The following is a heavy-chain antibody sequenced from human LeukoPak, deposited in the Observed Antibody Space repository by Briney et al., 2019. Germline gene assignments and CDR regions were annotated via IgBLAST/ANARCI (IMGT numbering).Heavy chain of an antibody. CDR1: GFTFSDYY. V-gene: IGHV3-11*01. CDR3: ARDPSLKYYDSSGYYNWFDP. J-gene: IGHJ5*02. Sequence: AGGSLRLSCAASGFTFSDYYMSWIRQAPGKGLEWVSYISSSGSTIYYADSVKGRFTISRDNAKNSLYLQMNSLRAEDTAVYYCARDPSLKYYDSSGYYNWFDPWGQGTLVTVSS. D-gene: IGHD3-22*01. CDR2: ISSSGSTI.